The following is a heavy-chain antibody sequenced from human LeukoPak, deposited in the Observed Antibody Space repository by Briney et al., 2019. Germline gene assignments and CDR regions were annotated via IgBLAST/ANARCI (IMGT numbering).Heavy chain of an antibody. Sequence: GGSPRLSCAASGFTFSSYGMHWVRQAPGKGLEWVAVIWYDGSNKYYADSVKGRFTISRDNSKNTLYLQMNSLRAEDTAVYYCARGQPGDPIDYWGQGTLVTVSS. CDR2: IWYDGSNK. CDR3: ARGQPGDPIDY. D-gene: IGHD1-14*01. J-gene: IGHJ4*02. V-gene: IGHV3-33*01. CDR1: GFTFSSYG.